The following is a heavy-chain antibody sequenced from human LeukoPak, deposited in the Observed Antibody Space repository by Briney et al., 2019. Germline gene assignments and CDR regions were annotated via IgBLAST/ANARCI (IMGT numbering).Heavy chain of an antibody. D-gene: IGHD6-19*01. CDR1: GYTFTSYG. J-gene: IGHJ5*02. Sequence: ASVKVSCKASGYTFTSYGISWVRQAPGQGLEWMGWISAYNGNTNYAQKLQGRVTMTTDTSTSTAYTELRSLRSDDTAVYYCAREGSGWYEIGWFDPWGQGTLVTVSS. CDR3: AREGSGWYEIGWFDP. V-gene: IGHV1-18*01. CDR2: ISAYNGNT.